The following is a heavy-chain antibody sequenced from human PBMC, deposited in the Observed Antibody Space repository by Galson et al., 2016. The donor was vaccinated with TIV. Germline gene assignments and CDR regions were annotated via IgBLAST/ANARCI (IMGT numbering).Heavy chain of an antibody. V-gene: IGHV1-46*01. D-gene: IGHD7-27*01. J-gene: IGHJ4*02. CDR2: IDPSGGGT. CDR1: GYTFINYY. Sequence: SVKVSCKASGYTFINYYMHWVRQAPGQGLEWVGVIDPSGGGTTYAQRFQGRVTMTRDTSTNTVYMELSSLTSDHTAVFYCAVWANTYYFALWGQGTLITVSS. CDR3: AVWANTYYFAL.